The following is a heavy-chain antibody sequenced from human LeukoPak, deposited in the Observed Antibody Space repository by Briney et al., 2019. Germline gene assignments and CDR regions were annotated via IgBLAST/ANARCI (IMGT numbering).Heavy chain of an antibody. V-gene: IGHV4-59*01. CDR3: ARADGDYVFDY. D-gene: IGHD4-17*01. Sequence: SETLSLTCTVSGGSISSYYWSWIQQPPGKGLEWIGYIYYSGSTNYNPSLKSRVTISVDTSKNQFPLKLSSVTAADTAVYYCARADGDYVFDYWGQGTLVTVSS. CDR1: GGSISSYY. J-gene: IGHJ4*02. CDR2: IYYSGST.